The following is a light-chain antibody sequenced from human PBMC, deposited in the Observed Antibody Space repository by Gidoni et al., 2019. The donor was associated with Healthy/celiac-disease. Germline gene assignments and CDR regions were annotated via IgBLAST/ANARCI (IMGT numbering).Light chain of an antibody. CDR1: ESVGTY. V-gene: IGKV3-11*01. Sequence: EIVLTQYPAILSLSPGERATLSCRASESVGTYLAWYQQKPGQAPRLVIYDVSSRATGVPARFSGSGSETDFTLVINNLEPEDFAIYYCQQRDNWPPGTFGQGTKLEIK. CDR2: DVS. J-gene: IGKJ2*01. CDR3: QQRDNWPPGT.